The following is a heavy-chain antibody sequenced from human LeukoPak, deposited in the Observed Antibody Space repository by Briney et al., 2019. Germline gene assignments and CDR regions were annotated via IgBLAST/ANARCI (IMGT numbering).Heavy chain of an antibody. Sequence: GESLKISCKGSGYSFTSYWIGWVRQMPGKGLEWMRIIYPGDSDTRYSPFFQGQVTISADKSISTAYLQWSSLKASDTAMYYCARNGISGYYYMDVWGKGTTVTVSS. CDR1: GYSFTSYW. J-gene: IGHJ6*03. V-gene: IGHV5-51*01. CDR3: ARNGISGYYYMDV. D-gene: IGHD3-10*01. CDR2: IYPGDSDT.